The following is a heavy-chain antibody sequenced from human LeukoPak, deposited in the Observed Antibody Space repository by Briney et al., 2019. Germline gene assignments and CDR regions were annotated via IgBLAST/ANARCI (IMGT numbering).Heavy chain of an antibody. Sequence: QPGGSLRLSCAASGFTLSSYWMSWVRQAPGKGLEWVANIKQDGSEKYYVDSVKGRFTISRDNAKNSVYLQMNSLRAEDTAVYYCARGWRNRVFGVVIDYYYYGMDVWGQGTTVTVSS. CDR2: IKQDGSEK. CDR1: GFTLSSYW. CDR3: ARGWRNRVFGVVIDYYYYGMDV. D-gene: IGHD3-3*01. J-gene: IGHJ6*02. V-gene: IGHV3-7*03.